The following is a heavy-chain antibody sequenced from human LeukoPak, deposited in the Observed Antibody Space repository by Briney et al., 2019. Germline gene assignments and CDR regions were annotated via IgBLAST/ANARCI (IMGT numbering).Heavy chain of an antibody. V-gene: IGHV3-21*01. Sequence: GGSLRLSCAASGFTFSSYSMNWVRQAPGKGLEWVSSISSSSSYIYYADSVKGRFTISRDNAKNSLYLQMNSLGAEDTAVYYCARDLGEYYYDSSGTDNPNFDYWGQGTLVTVSS. J-gene: IGHJ4*02. D-gene: IGHD3-22*01. CDR3: ARDLGEYYYDSSGTDNPNFDY. CDR1: GFTFSSYS. CDR2: ISSSSSYI.